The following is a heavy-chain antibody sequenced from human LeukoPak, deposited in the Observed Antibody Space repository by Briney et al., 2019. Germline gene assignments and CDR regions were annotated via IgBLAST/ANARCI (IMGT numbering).Heavy chain of an antibody. Sequence: PSETLSLTCAVYGGSFSGYYWSWIRQPPGKGLEWIGEINHSGSTNYNPSLKSRVTISVDTSKNQFSLKLNSVTAADTAVYYCARGVRSSTYSYGVMNYWGQGTLVTVSS. CDR3: ARGVRSSTYSYGVMNY. J-gene: IGHJ4*02. CDR1: GGSFSGYY. CDR2: INHSGST. V-gene: IGHV4-34*01. D-gene: IGHD5-18*01.